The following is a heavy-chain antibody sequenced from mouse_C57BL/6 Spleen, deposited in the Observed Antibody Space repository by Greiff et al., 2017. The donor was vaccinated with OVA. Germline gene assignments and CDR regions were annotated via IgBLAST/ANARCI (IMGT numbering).Heavy chain of an antibody. V-gene: IGHV5-12*01. CDR3: ARRWLLGAMDY. J-gene: IGHJ4*01. CDR1: GFTFSDSY. CDR2: ISNGGGST. D-gene: IGHD2-3*01. Sequence: EVKVVESGGGLVQPGGSLKLSCAASGFTFSDSYMYWVRQTPEKRLEWVAYISNGGGSTYYPDTVKGRFTISRDNAKNTLYLQMSRLKSEDTAMYYCARRWLLGAMDYWGQGTSVTVSS.